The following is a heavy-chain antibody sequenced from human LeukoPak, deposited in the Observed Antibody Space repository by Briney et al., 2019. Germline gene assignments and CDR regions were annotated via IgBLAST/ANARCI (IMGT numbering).Heavy chain of an antibody. D-gene: IGHD2-8*01. CDR1: GFTFSSYA. J-gene: IGHJ4*02. Sequence: GSLRLSCAASGFTFSSYAMSWIRQAPGQGPEWIGYGHYSGNTKYNPPLKSRVTISVDTSKNQFSLRLSSVTAADTAVYFCAKWASDNRAFDLWGQGTLVTVSS. V-gene: IGHV4-59*08. CDR3: AKWASDNRAFDL. CDR2: GHYSGNT.